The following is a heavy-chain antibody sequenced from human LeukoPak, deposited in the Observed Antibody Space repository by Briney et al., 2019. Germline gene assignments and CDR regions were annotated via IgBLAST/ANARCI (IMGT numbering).Heavy chain of an antibody. CDR2: ISGSGGST. V-gene: IGHV3-23*01. D-gene: IGHD3-22*01. J-gene: IGHJ4*02. CDR1: GFTFSSYA. Sequence: RGSLRLSCAASGFTFSSYAMSSVRQAPGKGLEWVSAISGSGGSTYYADSVKGRFTISRDNSKNALYLQMIRLRAEDTAVYYCAKGTDSSGYYPERSFDYWGQGTLVTVSS. CDR3: AKGTDSSGYYPERSFDY.